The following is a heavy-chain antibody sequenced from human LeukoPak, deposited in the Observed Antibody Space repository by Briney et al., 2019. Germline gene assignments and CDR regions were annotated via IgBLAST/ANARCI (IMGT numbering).Heavy chain of an antibody. CDR3: TTDRGGYGDYVTYFDY. D-gene: IGHD4-17*01. Sequence: KSGGSLRLSCAASGFTFSNAWMSWARQPRGKGREWGGRIKSKTDGGTTDYAAPVKGRFTISRDDSKNTLYLQMNSLKTEDTAVYYSTTDRGGYGDYVTYFDYWGQGTLVTVSS. J-gene: IGHJ4*02. V-gene: IGHV3-15*01. CDR1: GFTFSNAW. CDR2: IKSKTDGGTT.